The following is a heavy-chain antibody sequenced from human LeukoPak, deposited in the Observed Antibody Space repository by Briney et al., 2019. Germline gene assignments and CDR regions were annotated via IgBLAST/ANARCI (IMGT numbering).Heavy chain of an antibody. Sequence: GGSLRLSCAASVFTFSSYGMHWVRQAPGKGLEWVAFIRYDGSNKYYADSVKGRFTISRDNSKNTLYLQMNSLRAEDTAVYYCAKDIVVVPAAIPDAFDIWGQGTMVTVSS. CDR1: VFTFSSYG. CDR3: AKDIVVVPAAIPDAFDI. V-gene: IGHV3-30*02. D-gene: IGHD2-2*01. CDR2: IRYDGSNK. J-gene: IGHJ3*02.